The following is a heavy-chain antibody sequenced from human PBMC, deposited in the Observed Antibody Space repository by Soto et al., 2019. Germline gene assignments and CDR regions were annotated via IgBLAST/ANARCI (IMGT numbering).Heavy chain of an antibody. D-gene: IGHD3-9*01. V-gene: IGHV1-2*04. Sequence: ASVKVSCKASGYTFTGYYMHWVRQAPGQGLEWMGWINPNSGGTNYAQKFQGWVTMTRDTSISTAYMELSRLRSDDTAVYYCARSEINYDILTGYWFDPWGQGTLVTVS. CDR3: ARSEINYDILTGYWFDP. CDR2: INPNSGGT. CDR1: GYTFTGYY. J-gene: IGHJ5*02.